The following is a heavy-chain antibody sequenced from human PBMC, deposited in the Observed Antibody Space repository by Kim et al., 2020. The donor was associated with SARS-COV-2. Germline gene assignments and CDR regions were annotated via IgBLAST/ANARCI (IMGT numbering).Heavy chain of an antibody. D-gene: IGHD6-19*01. V-gene: IGHV3-15*01. J-gene: IGHJ4*02. CDR1: GFTFSNAW. Sequence: GGSLRLSCAASGFTFSNAWMSWVRQAPGKGLEWVGRIKSKTDGGTTDYAAPVKGRFTISRDDSKNTLYLQMNSLKTEDTAVYYCTTILAVAGYYFDYWGQGPLVTVSS. CDR3: TTILAVAGYYFDY. CDR2: IKSKTDGGTT.